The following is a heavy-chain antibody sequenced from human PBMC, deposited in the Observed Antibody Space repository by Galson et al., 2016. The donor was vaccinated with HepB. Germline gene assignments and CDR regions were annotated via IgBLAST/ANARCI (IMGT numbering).Heavy chain of an antibody. Sequence: SVKVSCKASGYTFTGYYMHWVRQAPGQGLEWVAWINPSSGGTNYAPNFQGRVTMTRDTSISTAYMELNRLKSDDTAVYYCARVPHYYPSGSYLNFDFWGQGTLVTVSS. J-gene: IGHJ4*02. CDR1: GYTFTGYY. V-gene: IGHV1-2*02. D-gene: IGHD3-10*01. CDR3: ARVPHYYPSGSYLNFDF. CDR2: INPSSGGT.